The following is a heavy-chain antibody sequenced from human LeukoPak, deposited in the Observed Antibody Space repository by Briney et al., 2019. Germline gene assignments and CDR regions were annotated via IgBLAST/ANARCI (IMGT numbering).Heavy chain of an antibody. D-gene: IGHD3-9*01. CDR1: GYTFTSYY. CDR2: INPSGGST. V-gene: IGHV1-46*01. CDR3: ARGGYYDILTGYYAAVEYNWFDP. J-gene: IGHJ5*02. Sequence: ASVKVSCKASGYTFTSYYMHWVRQAPGQGLEWMGIINPSGGSTSYAQKFQGRVTMTRDTSTSTVYMELSSLRSEDTAVYYCARGGYYDILTGYYAAVEYNWFDPWGQGTLVTVSS.